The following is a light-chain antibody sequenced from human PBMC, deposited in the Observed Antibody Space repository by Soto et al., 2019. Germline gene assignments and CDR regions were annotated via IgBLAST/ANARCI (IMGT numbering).Light chain of an antibody. J-gene: IGLJ2*01. CDR3: SSYTSSSTVV. CDR2: DVS. V-gene: IGLV2-14*01. CDR1: SSDVGGYNY. Sequence: QLVLTQPASVSGSPGQSITISCTGTSSDVGGYNYVSWYQQHPGKAPKLMIYDVSNRPSGVSSRLSGSKSGNTASLTISGLQAEDEADYYCSSYTSSSTVVFGGGTKLTVL.